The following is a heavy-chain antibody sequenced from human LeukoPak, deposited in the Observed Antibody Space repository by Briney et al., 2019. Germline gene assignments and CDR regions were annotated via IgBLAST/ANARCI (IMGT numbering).Heavy chain of an antibody. D-gene: IGHD3-10*01. CDR1: GFIVSSNY. V-gene: IGHV3-7*01. CDR2: IKKDGSEK. Sequence: GGSLRLSCAASGFIVSSNYMTWLRQAPGKGLEWVANIKKDGSEKSYVDSVKGRFTISRDNAKNSLYLQMNSLRAEDTAVFYCARYYYGSGTSFDPWGQGTLVTVSS. CDR3: ARYYYGSGTSFDP. J-gene: IGHJ5*02.